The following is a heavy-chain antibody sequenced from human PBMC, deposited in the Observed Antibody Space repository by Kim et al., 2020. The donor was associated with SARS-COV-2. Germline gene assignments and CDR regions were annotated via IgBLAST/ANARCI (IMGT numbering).Heavy chain of an antibody. Sequence: GSLRLSCAASGFTFSSYAMSWVRQAPGKGLEWVSAISGSGGSTYYADSVKGRFTISRHNSKNTLYLQMNSLRAEDTAVYYCAKTKASGSASYYFDYWGQGTLVTVSS. CDR3: AKTKASGSASYYFDY. D-gene: IGHD1-26*01. J-gene: IGHJ4*02. CDR2: ISGSGGST. V-gene: IGHV3-23*01. CDR1: GFTFSSYA.